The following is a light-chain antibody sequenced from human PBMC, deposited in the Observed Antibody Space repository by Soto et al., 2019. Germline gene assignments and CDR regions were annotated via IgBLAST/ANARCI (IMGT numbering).Light chain of an antibody. V-gene: IGLV2-14*03. CDR3: SSYTASSTYV. Sequence: QSALTQPASVSGSPGQSITISCTGTSSDVGGYNYVSWCQHHPGKAPKLMIFDVSNRPSGVSNRFSGSKSGNTASLTISGLQAEDEADYYCSSYTASSTYVLGTGTKVTVL. CDR1: SSDVGGYNY. CDR2: DVS. J-gene: IGLJ1*01.